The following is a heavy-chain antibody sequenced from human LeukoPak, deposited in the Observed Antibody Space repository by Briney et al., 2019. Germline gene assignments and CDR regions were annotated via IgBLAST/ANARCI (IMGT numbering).Heavy chain of an antibody. J-gene: IGHJ4*02. CDR2: IYYGGST. D-gene: IGHD6-13*01. CDR1: GGSVSSGSYF. V-gene: IGHV4-61*01. CDR3: ARDSLYSSNYYTPYDS. Sequence: SETLSLTCTVSGGSVSSGSYFWSWIRQPPGKGLEWIGYIYYGGSTNYNPSLKSRVIMSVDTSRNQFSLKLKSVTAADTAVYYCARDSLYSSNYYTPYDSWGQGILVTVSS.